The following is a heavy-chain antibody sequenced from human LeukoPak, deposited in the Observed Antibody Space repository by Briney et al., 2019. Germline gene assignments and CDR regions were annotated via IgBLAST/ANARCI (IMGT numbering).Heavy chain of an antibody. J-gene: IGHJ4*02. V-gene: IGHV4-59*08. CDR1: GGSIRRYY. Sequence: SETLSLTCIVSGGSIRRYYWSWIRQPPGKGLEWIGYIYYSGSTNYNSSIKSRVTISVDTSKNQFSLRLSSVTAADTAVYYCARHGSVTTPFDYWGQGTLVTVSS. CDR3: ARHGSVTTPFDY. CDR2: IYYSGST. D-gene: IGHD4-17*01.